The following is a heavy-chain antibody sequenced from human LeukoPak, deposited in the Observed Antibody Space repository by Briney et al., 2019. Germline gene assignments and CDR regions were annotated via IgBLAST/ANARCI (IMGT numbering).Heavy chain of an antibody. CDR1: GVSISSGGYS. Sequence: PSQTLSLTCAVSGVSISSGGYSWSWIRQPPGKGLEWIGYIYYSGSTYYNPSLKSRVTMSVDMSKNQFSLNLRSVTAADTAVYYCARVAGAGSAFPYYFDYWGQGTLVTVSS. J-gene: IGHJ4*02. CDR3: ARVAGAGSAFPYYFDY. D-gene: IGHD3-10*01. V-gene: IGHV4-30-4*07. CDR2: IYYSGST.